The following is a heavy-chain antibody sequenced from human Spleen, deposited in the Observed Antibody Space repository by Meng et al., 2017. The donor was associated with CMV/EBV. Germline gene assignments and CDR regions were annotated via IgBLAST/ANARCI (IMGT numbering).Heavy chain of an antibody. J-gene: IGHJ4*02. D-gene: IGHD6-19*01. CDR3: ARDRGSGCDY. Sequence: GESLKISCAASGFTFSDYNMSWVRQAPGKGLEWVSVIYSGGATYYADSVGGRFIISRDNSKNTLYLQMNSLRSEDTAVYYCARDRGSGCDYWGQGTLVTVSS. V-gene: IGHV3-66*02. CDR2: IYSGGAT. CDR1: GFTFSDYN.